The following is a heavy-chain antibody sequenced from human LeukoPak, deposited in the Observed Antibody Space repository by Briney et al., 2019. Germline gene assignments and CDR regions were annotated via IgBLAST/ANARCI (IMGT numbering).Heavy chain of an antibody. CDR1: GYSISSGYY. J-gene: IGHJ4*02. CDR3: ARHYSNYGTWDY. Sequence: SETLSLTXAVSGYSISSGYYWGWIRQPPGKGLEWIGSIYHSGSTYYNPSLKSRVTISVDTSKNQFSLKLSSVTAADTAVYYCARHYSNYGTWDYWGQGTLVTVSS. D-gene: IGHD4-11*01. V-gene: IGHV4-38-2*01. CDR2: IYHSGST.